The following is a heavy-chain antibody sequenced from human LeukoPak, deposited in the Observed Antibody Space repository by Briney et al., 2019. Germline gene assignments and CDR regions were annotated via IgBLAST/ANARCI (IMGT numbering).Heavy chain of an antibody. D-gene: IGHD3-10*01. Sequence: ASVKVSCKASGYTFTSYDINWVRQATGQGLEWMGWMNPNSGNTGYAQKFQGRVTMTRNTSISTAYMELSSLRSEDTAVYYCAKLSDYYGSGKLLYYYYMDVWGKGTTVTIS. CDR1: GYTFTSYD. J-gene: IGHJ6*03. CDR2: MNPNSGNT. V-gene: IGHV1-8*01. CDR3: AKLSDYYGSGKLLYYYYMDV.